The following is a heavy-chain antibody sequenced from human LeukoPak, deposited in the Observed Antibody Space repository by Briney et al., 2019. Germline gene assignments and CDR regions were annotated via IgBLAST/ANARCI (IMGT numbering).Heavy chain of an antibody. CDR3: ARARGEVRGVFDY. CDR1: GGSINNYY. D-gene: IGHD3-10*01. V-gene: IGHV4-59*01. CDR2: IYYRGST. Sequence: SETLSLTCTVSGGSINNYYWSWIRQPPGKGLEWIGYIYYRGSTNYNPSLKSRVTISVDTSKNQFSLKLSSVTAADTAVYYCARARGEVRGVFDYWDQGTLVTVSS. J-gene: IGHJ4*02.